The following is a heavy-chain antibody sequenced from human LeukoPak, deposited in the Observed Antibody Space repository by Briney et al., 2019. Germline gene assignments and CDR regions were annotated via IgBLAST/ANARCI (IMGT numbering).Heavy chain of an antibody. CDR1: GGSISSYY. D-gene: IGHD4-17*01. J-gene: IGHJ6*02. CDR3: ARHQGSTVPTGMDV. V-gene: IGHV4-59*08. CDR2: IYYSGST. Sequence: SETLSLTCTVSGGSISSYYWSWIRQPPGKGLEWIGYIYYSGSTNYNPSLKSRVTISVDTSKNQSSLKLSSVTAADTAVYYCARHQGSTVPTGMDVWGQGTTVTVSS.